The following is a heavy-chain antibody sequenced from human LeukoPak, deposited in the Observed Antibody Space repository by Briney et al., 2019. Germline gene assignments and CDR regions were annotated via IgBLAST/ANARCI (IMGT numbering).Heavy chain of an antibody. CDR1: GFIFSSYS. V-gene: IGHV3-48*04. CDR2: IPSDSSSTI. CDR3: ALAVARYNKYYYYGMDV. J-gene: IGHJ6*02. Sequence: GGSLRLSCAASGFIFSSYSMNWVRQAPGKGLEWVSYIPSDSSSTIHYADSVKGRFTISRDNAKNSLFLQMHSLRVEDTAVYYCALAVARYNKYYYYGMDVWGQGTTVTVSS. D-gene: IGHD6-19*01.